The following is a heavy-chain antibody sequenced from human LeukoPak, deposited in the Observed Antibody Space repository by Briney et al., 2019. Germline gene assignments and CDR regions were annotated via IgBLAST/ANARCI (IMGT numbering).Heavy chain of an antibody. CDR3: AARSPYYFDY. Sequence: SQTLSLTCAVSGGSISSGGYSWSWIRQPPGKGLEWIGYIYHSGSTYYNPSLKSRVTISVDGSKNQFSLKLSSVTAADTAVYYCAARSPYYFDYWGQGTLVTVSS. CDR2: IYHSGST. V-gene: IGHV4-30-2*01. CDR1: GGSISSGGYS. J-gene: IGHJ4*02. D-gene: IGHD1-26*01.